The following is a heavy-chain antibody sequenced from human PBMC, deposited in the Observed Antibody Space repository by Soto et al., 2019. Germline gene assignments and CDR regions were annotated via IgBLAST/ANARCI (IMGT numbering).Heavy chain of an antibody. CDR1: GFTFSTYW. CDR2: ISTDGSST. CDR3: ARATGSTHPFEY. V-gene: IGHV3-74*01. J-gene: IGHJ4*02. Sequence: EVQLVESGGGLVQPGGSLRLSCAATGFTFSTYWMHWVRQGPGKGLVWVSRISTDGSSTTYADSVKGRFTISRDNAKNTLYLQMNSLRAEDTAVYYCARATGSTHPFEYWGQGSLVTVSS. D-gene: IGHD2-2*01.